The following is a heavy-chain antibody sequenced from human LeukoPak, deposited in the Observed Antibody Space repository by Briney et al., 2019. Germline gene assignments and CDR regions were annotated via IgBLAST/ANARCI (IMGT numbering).Heavy chain of an antibody. CDR3: ARDGDRQSQQWLASPTVY. J-gene: IGHJ4*02. CDR1: GYTFTSYY. CDR2: INPSGGDT. V-gene: IGHV1-46*01. Sequence: VASVKVSCKASGYTFTSYYIHWVRQAPGQGLEWMGIINPSGGDTSFAQKFQGRVTVTRDTSTNTVYMELSSLRSEDTAVYYCARDGDRQSQQWLASPTVYWGQGALVTVSS. D-gene: IGHD6-19*01.